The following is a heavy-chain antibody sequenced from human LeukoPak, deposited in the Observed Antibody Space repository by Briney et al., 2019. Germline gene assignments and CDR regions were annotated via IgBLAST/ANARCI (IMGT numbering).Heavy chain of an antibody. D-gene: IGHD3-10*01. CDR3: ARTANVLLWFGELNWFDS. J-gene: IGHJ5*01. Sequence: GASVNVSCKASGYTFTIYGISWVRQAPGQGLEWMGWISAYNGNTNYAQKLQGRVTMTTDTSTSTAYMELRSLRSDDTAVYYCARTANVLLWFGELNWFDSWGQGTLVTVSS. CDR2: ISAYNGNT. CDR1: GYTFTIYG. V-gene: IGHV1-18*01.